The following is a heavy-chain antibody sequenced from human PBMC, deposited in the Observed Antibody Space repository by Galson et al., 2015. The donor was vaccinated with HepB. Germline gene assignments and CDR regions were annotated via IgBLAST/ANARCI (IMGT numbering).Heavy chain of an antibody. Sequence: QSGAEVKKPGESLKISCKTSGYSFTSYWIACVRQMPGKGLEWMGLIYPVDSDTRYSPSFEGQVTISADKSISTAYLQWSSLKASDTAMYYCARLKYSRSTAYGMDVWGQGTTVTVSS. D-gene: IGHD5-18*01. V-gene: IGHV5-51*01. CDR3: ARLKYSRSTAYGMDV. CDR2: IYPVDSDT. CDR1: GYSFTSYW. J-gene: IGHJ6*02.